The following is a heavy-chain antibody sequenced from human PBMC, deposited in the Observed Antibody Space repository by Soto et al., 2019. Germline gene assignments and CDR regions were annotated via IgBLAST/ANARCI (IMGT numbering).Heavy chain of an antibody. J-gene: IGHJ4*02. CDR2: ISWKSGNI. CDR1: GFTFDDYA. V-gene: IGHV3-9*01. D-gene: IGHD5-12*01. Sequence: GGSLRLSCAASGFTFDDYAMHWVRQAPGKGLEWVSGISWKSGNIGYADSVKGRFTISRDNAKNCLYLQMNSLRAEDTALYYCAKDSGPSGYDFPGVDYWGQGTLVTVSS. CDR3: AKDSGPSGYDFPGVDY.